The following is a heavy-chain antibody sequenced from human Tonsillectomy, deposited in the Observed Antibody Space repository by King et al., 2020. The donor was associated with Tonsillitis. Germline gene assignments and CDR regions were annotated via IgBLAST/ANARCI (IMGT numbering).Heavy chain of an antibody. V-gene: IGHV4-61*02. D-gene: IGHD3-3*01. J-gene: IGHJ5*02. Sequence: QLQESGPGLVKLSQTLSLTCTVSGGSISSGSYYWSWIRQPAGKGLEWIGRIYTSGSTNYNPSLKSRVTMSVDTSKNQFSLKLSSVTAADTAVYYCARTVYDFWSGYYITSGWFDPWGQGTLVTVSS. CDR1: GGSISSGSYY. CDR2: IYTSGST. CDR3: ARTVYDFWSGYYITSGWFDP.